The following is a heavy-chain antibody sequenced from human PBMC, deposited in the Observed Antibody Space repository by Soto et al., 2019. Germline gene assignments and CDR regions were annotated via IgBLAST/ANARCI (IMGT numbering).Heavy chain of an antibody. J-gene: IGHJ4*02. CDR3: ASQHYYDSSGYYVGY. CDR2: IYYSGST. D-gene: IGHD3-22*01. Sequence: SETLSLTCTVSGGSISSYYWSWIRQPPGKGLEWIGYIYYSGSTNYNPSLKSRVTISVDTSKNQFSLKLNSMTAADTAVYYCASQHYYDSSGYYVGYWGQGTLVTVSS. CDR1: GGSISSYY. V-gene: IGHV4-59*08.